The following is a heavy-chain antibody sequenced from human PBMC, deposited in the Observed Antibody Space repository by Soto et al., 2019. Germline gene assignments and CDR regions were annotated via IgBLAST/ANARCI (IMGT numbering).Heavy chain of an antibody. J-gene: IGHJ4*02. V-gene: IGHV3-23*01. Sequence: EVQLLESGGGLVQPGGSLRLSCAASGFTFSNDAMSWVRQAPGKGLEWVSVISGSDGSTYYADSVKGRFTISRDNSKNTLYLQMNSLRAEDTAVYYCARRTSGWYLDYWGQGTLVTVSS. CDR2: ISGSDGST. CDR1: GFTFSNDA. CDR3: ARRTSGWYLDY. D-gene: IGHD6-19*01.